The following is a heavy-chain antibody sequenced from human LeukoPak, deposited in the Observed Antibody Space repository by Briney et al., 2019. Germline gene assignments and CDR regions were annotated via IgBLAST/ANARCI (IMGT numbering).Heavy chain of an antibody. CDR3: ARRDIVVVPAAIGPFDP. Sequence: GESLKISCKGSGYSFTSYWIGWVRQMPGKGLEWMGIIYPGDSDTRYIPSFQGQVTISADKSISTAYLQWSSLKASDTAMYYCARRDIVVVPAAIGPFDPWGQGTLVTVSS. V-gene: IGHV5-51*01. CDR1: GYSFTSYW. J-gene: IGHJ5*02. D-gene: IGHD2-2*01. CDR2: IYPGDSDT.